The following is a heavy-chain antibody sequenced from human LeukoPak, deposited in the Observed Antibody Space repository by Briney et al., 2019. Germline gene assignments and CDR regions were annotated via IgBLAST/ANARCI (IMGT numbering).Heavy chain of an antibody. J-gene: IGHJ3*02. Sequence: GGSLRLSCAASGFTFSSYNMNWVRQAPGKGLEWVSSISSSSSYIYYADSVKGRFTISRDNAKNSLYLQMNSLRAEDTAVYYCARGTGDCSSTSCYHDAFDIWGQGTMVTVSS. CDR3: ARGTGDCSSTSCYHDAFDI. CDR1: GFTFSSYN. CDR2: ISSSSSYI. D-gene: IGHD2-2*01. V-gene: IGHV3-21*01.